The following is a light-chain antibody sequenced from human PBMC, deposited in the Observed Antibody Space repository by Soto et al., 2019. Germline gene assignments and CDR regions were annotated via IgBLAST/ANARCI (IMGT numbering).Light chain of an antibody. CDR2: DAS. CDR3: QQYSDLPMT. V-gene: IGKV3-20*01. CDR1: QSVSSGY. J-gene: IGKJ5*01. Sequence: EIVLTQSPGTLSLSPGERATLFCRASQSVSSGYLAWYQQKAGQAPRLLIYDASSRATGIPDRFSGSGSGTDFTLTIVRLEPEDFAVYFCQQYSDLPMTFGQGTRLEIK.